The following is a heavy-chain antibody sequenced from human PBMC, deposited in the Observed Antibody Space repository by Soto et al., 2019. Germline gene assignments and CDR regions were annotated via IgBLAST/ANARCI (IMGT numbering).Heavy chain of an antibody. D-gene: IGHD2-21*02. J-gene: IGHJ6*02. CDR3: VRSPRDFRYGLDV. V-gene: IGHV1-2*04. CDR2: INPDTGVT. Sequence: QVQLVQSGAEVKKPGASVKVSCKASGYSFSDYYIHWVRQAPGQGLEWLGWINPDTGVTHFAQKFQGWVTMTRDSSSSTAYKELTRLTSDDTAVYYGVRSPRDFRYGLDVWGQGTTVTVSS. CDR1: GYSFSDYY.